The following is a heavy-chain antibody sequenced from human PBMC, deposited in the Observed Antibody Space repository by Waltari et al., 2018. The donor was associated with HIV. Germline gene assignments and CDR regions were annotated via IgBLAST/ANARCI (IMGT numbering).Heavy chain of an antibody. D-gene: IGHD3-22*01. CDR1: GGSISRYY. V-gene: IGHV4-59*01. CDR2: IYYSGST. CDR3: ARAPLYYDSGGVYFDY. J-gene: IGHJ4*02. Sequence: QVQLQESGPGLVKPSETLSLTCTVPGGSISRYYWSWIRQPQGKGLEWIGYIYYSGSTNYNPSLKSRVTISVDTSKNQFSLKLSSVTAADTAVYYCARAPLYYDSGGVYFDYWGQGTLVTVSS.